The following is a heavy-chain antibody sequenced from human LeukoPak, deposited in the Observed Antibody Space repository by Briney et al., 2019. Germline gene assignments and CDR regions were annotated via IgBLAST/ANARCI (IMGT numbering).Heavy chain of an antibody. Sequence: GGSLRLSCAASGFTFSSYWMSWVRQAPGKGLEWVAHIYQDGSEKYYVDSVKGRFTISRDNAKNSLYLQMTSLRAEDTAMYYCTRDPIGGGASCYRFACWGQGALVTVSS. J-gene: IGHJ4*02. D-gene: IGHD2-2*01. CDR2: IYQDGSEK. V-gene: IGHV3-7*03. CDR1: GFTFSSYW. CDR3: TRDPIGGGASCYRFAC.